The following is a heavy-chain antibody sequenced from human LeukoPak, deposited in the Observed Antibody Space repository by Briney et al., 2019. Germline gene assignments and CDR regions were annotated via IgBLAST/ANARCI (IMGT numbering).Heavy chain of an antibody. J-gene: IGHJ4*02. V-gene: IGHV1-2*02. D-gene: IGHD2-15*01. Sequence: ASVKVSCKASGYTLTGYYIHWVRQAPGQGLEWMGWINPYTGDTNSAQKFQGRVTITRDTSASTAYMELSSLRSEDMAVYYCARSPYCSGGSCYFDYWGQGTLVTVSS. CDR1: GYTLTGYY. CDR2: INPYTGDT. CDR3: ARSPYCSGGSCYFDY.